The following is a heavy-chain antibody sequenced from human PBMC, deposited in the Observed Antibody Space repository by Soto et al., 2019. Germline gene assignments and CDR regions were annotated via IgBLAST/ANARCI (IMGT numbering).Heavy chain of an antibody. D-gene: IGHD1-26*01. Sequence: QLQLQESGSGLVKPSQTLSLTCAVSGGSISSGGYSWSWIRQPPGKGLEWIGYIYHSGSTYYNPSRKSRVTLSVDWSKNQFSLKLSSVTAADTAVYYCARDGGYGASDYWGQGTLVTVSS. CDR2: IYHSGST. CDR3: ARDGGYGASDY. V-gene: IGHV4-30-2*01. CDR1: GGSISSGGYS. J-gene: IGHJ4*02.